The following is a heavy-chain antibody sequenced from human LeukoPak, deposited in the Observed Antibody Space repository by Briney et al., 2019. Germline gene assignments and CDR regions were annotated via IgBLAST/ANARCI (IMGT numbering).Heavy chain of an antibody. CDR3: ARERFSSAKGLDY. Sequence: ASVKVSCKASGYTFTSYYIHWVRQAPGQGLEWMGIINPSGGSTNYAQKFQGRVTMTRDTATSTVYMELRSLRSEDTAVYYCARERFSSAKGLDYWGQGTLATVSS. CDR1: GYTFTSYY. V-gene: IGHV1-46*01. D-gene: IGHD2-2*01. J-gene: IGHJ4*02. CDR2: INPSGGST.